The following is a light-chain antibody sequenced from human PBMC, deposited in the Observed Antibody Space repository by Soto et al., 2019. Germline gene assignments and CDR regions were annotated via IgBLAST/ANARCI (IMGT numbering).Light chain of an antibody. Sequence: EIVLTQSPGTLSLSPGERATLSCRASQSVSSSYLAWYQQKHGQAPRLLIYGASSRATGIPDRFSGSGSGTDFTLIISGLEPEDFAVYYCQQYGSSRTFGQGTKVEIK. CDR2: GAS. CDR1: QSVSSSY. J-gene: IGKJ1*01. V-gene: IGKV3-20*01. CDR3: QQYGSSRT.